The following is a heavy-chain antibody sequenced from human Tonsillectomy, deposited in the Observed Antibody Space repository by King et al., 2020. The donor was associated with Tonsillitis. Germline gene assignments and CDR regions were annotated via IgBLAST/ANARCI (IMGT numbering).Heavy chain of an antibody. V-gene: IGHV4-61*02. J-gene: IGHJ5*02. D-gene: IGHD3-3*01. CDR3: ARETSYDFWSGYPNWFDP. CDR1: GGAISSGSYY. Sequence: QLQESGPGLVKPSQTLSLTCNVSGGAISSGSYYWSWIRQPAGKGLEWIGRIYTSGSTNYNPSLKSRVTMSVDTSKNQFSLKLSSVTAADTAVYYCARETSYDFWSGYPNWFDPWGQGTLVTVSS. CDR2: IYTSGST.